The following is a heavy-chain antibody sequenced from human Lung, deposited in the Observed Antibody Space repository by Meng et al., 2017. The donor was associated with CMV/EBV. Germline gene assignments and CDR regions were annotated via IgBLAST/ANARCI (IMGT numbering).Heavy chain of an antibody. CDR1: GFTFSDYY. CDR2: ISSSGSTI. V-gene: IGHV3-11*01. CDR3: ARARRVAGDYFDY. J-gene: IGHJ4*02. D-gene: IGHD3-3*01. Sequence: LTXAASGFTFSDYYMSWIRQAPGKGLEWVSYISSSGSTIYYADSVKGRFTTSRDNAKNSLYLQMNSLRAEDTAVYYCARARRVAGDYFDYWGQGTLVTVSS.